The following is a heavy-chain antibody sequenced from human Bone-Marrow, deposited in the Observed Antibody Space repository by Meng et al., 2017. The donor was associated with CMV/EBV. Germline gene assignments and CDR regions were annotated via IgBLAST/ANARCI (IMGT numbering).Heavy chain of an antibody. V-gene: IGHV3-21*01. Sequence: GESLKISCAASGFTFSSYSMNWVRQAPGKGLEWVSSISSSSSYIYYADSVKGRFTISRDNAKNSLYLQMNSLRAEDTAVYYCARDTSEYCSSTSCYKSYGMDVWGQGTTVTVSS. CDR3: ARDTSEYCSSTSCYKSYGMDV. D-gene: IGHD2-2*02. J-gene: IGHJ6*02. CDR1: GFTFSSYS. CDR2: ISSSSSYI.